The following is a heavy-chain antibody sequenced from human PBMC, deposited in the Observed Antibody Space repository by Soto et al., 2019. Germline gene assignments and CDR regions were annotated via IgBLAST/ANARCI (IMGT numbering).Heavy chain of an antibody. CDR3: ARRSIVGATTNYDY. Sequence: SETLSLTCTVSGGSISSSSYYWGWIRQPPGKGLEWIGSIYYSGSTYYNPSLTSRVTISVDTSKKQFSLKLSSVTAADTAVYYCARRSIVGATTNYDYWGQGTLVTVS. D-gene: IGHD1-26*01. CDR2: IYYSGST. V-gene: IGHV4-39*01. CDR1: GGSISSSSYY. J-gene: IGHJ4*02.